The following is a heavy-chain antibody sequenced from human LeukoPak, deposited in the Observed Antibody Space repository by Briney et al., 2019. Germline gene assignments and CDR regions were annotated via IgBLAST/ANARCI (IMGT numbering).Heavy chain of an antibody. J-gene: IGHJ3*02. CDR1: GFTFSSYA. CDR3: AKESADAFDI. Sequence: PGGSLRLSCAASGFTFSSYAMSWVRQPPGKGLEWIGEINHSGSTNYNPSLKSRVTISVDTSKNQFSLKLSSVTAADTAVYYCAKESADAFDIWGQGTMVTVSS. V-gene: IGHV4-34*08. CDR2: INHSGST.